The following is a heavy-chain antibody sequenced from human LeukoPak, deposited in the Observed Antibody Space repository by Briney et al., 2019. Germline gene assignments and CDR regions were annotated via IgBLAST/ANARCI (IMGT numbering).Heavy chain of an antibody. CDR2: IWHDGSTK. J-gene: IGHJ4*02. D-gene: IGHD6-6*01. V-gene: IGHV3-33*01. CDR1: GFTFSSYG. Sequence: PGRSLRLSCAASGFTFSSYGMHWVRQAPGRGLEWVAVIWHDGSTKKYADSVEGRFTISRDNSKNTLYLQMNSLRAEDTAVYYCATDLGSAPFDDCGQGTLVTVSS. CDR3: ATDLGSAPFDD.